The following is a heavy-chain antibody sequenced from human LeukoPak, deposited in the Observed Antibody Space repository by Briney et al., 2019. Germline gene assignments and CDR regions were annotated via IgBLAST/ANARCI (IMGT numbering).Heavy chain of an antibody. CDR3: ARGIWLGSSKN. J-gene: IGHJ4*02. D-gene: IGHD5-18*01. CDR2: IYHSGST. Sequence: SETLSLTCNVSGYSIGSGYYWGWIRQPPGKGLEWIGSIYHSGSTYYNPSLKSRVTLSVDTSKNQFSLNLSSVTAADTAVYYCARGIWLGSSKNWGQGTLVTVSS. V-gene: IGHV4-38-2*02. CDR1: GYSIGSGYY.